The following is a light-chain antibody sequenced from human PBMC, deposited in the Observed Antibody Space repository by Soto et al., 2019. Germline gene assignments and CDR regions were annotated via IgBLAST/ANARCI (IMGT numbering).Light chain of an antibody. V-gene: IGLV1-36*01. CDR2: YDD. CDR3: AAWDDSLNGPV. Sequence: QSVMTQPPSVSAAPGQKVTISCSGSSSNIGGNSVSWYQQLPGKAPKLLIFYDDLLPSGVSDRFSGSKSGTSASLAISGLQSEDEADYYCAAWDDSLNGPVFGGGTKLTVL. CDR1: SSNIGGNS. J-gene: IGLJ3*02.